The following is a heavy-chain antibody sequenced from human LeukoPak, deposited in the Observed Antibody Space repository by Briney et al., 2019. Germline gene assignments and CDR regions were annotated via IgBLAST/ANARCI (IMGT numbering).Heavy chain of an antibody. CDR2: IHHTGRT. V-gene: IGHV4-4*02. J-gene: IGHJ4*02. CDR1: GGSISISNW. D-gene: IGHD1-7*01. Sequence: SETLSLTCAVSGGSISISNWWSWVRQPPGKGLEWIGEIHHTGRTNYNPSLKSRVAISIDKSKNEFSLKLSSVTAADTAVYYCARGTGTTRFAYWGQGALVTVSS. CDR3: ARGTGTTRFAY.